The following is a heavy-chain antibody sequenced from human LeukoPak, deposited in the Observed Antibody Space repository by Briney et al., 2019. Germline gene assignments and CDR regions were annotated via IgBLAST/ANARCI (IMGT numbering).Heavy chain of an antibody. CDR1: GFIFSVTW. D-gene: IGHD1-26*01. CDR3: ARPRVAGGAFDI. Sequence: PGGSLRLSCAASGFIFSVTWMNWVRQAPGKGLEWVGKIEPDGSEKYYLESVEGRFTISRDNVKNSLYLQMKSLRAEDTAVYDCARPRVAGGAFDIWGQGTVVTVSS. V-gene: IGHV3-7*01. CDR2: IEPDGSEK. J-gene: IGHJ3*02.